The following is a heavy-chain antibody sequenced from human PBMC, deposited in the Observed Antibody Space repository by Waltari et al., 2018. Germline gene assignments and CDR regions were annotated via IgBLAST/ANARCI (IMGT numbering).Heavy chain of an antibody. CDR2: ISAGGGTT. CDR3: AKDRGYFDWLILDY. J-gene: IGHJ4*02. D-gene: IGHD3-9*01. V-gene: IGHV3-23*01. Sequence: EVQLLESGGGLVQPGGSLRLSCAASGFPLSSYAMSWVPKAPGKGLEWVSSISAGGGTTYYADSVKGRFTISRDNSKNTLYLQMNSLRADDTAVYYCAKDRGYFDWLILDYWGQGTLVTVSS. CDR1: GFPLSSYA.